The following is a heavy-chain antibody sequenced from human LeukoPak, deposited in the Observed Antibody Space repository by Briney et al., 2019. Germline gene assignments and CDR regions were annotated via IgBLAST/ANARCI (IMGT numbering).Heavy chain of an antibody. V-gene: IGHV3-23*01. CDR2: IFGSGGST. Sequence: GGSLRLSCAASGFTFSTYAMYWVRQAPGKGLEWVSGIFGSGGSTHYADPVKGRFTISRDNSKNTVYLQMNSLRAEDTAVYYCAKTTTGYSSGRYPGWPVDYWGQGTLVTVSS. D-gene: IGHD6-19*01. J-gene: IGHJ4*02. CDR3: AKTTTGYSSGRYPGWPVDY. CDR1: GFTFSTYA.